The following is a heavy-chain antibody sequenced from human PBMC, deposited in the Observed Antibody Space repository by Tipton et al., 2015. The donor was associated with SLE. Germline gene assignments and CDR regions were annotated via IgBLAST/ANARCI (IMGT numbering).Heavy chain of an antibody. CDR2: IGPAGDP. V-gene: IGHV3-13*05. CDR1: GFTFSSHD. CDR3: ARDYWAYSSSDTYFDY. Sequence: VQLVQSGGGLVQPGGSLRLSCAASGFTFSSHDMHWVRQITGKGLEWVSGIGPAGDPYYPGSVKGRFTISRDNAKNSLYLQMNSLRAEDTAVYYCARDYWAYSSSDTYFDYWGQGTLVTVSS. J-gene: IGHJ4*02. D-gene: IGHD6-13*01.